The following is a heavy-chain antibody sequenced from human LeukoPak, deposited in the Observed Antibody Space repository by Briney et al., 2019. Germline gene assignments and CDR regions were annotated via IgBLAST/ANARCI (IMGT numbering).Heavy chain of an antibody. D-gene: IGHD5-12*01. Sequence: GGSLRLSCAASGFTFSSYDMHWVRQATGKGLEWVSAIGTAGDTYYPGSVKGRFTISRENAKNSLYLQMNSLRAEDTAVYYCASSPYSGYELYGMDVWGQGTTVTVSS. J-gene: IGHJ6*02. CDR2: IGTAGDT. V-gene: IGHV3-13*01. CDR3: ASSPYSGYELYGMDV. CDR1: GFTFSSYD.